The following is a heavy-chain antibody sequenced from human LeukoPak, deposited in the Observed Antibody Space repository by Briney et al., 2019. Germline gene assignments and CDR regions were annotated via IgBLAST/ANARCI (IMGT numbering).Heavy chain of an antibody. CDR1: GYTFTSYA. D-gene: IGHD4-17*01. CDR2: IIPILGIA. V-gene: IGHV1-69*04. CDR3: ARDVLTTVTYFDI. J-gene: IGHJ3*02. Sequence: GASVKVSCKASGYTFTSYAISWVRQAPGQGLEWMGRIIPILGIANYAQKFQGRVTITADKSTSTAYMELSSLRSEDTAVYYCARDVLTTVTYFDIWGQGTMVTVSS.